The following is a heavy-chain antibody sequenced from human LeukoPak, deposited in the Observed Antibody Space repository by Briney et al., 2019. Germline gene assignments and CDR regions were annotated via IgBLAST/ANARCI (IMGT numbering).Heavy chain of an antibody. Sequence: GESLKISCKGSGYTFNTYWIGWVRQMPGKGLEWMGMIYPGDSDTRYRPSFHGQVTISADKSVSTAYLQLSSLKASDTAIYYCARLSPRSPYYYMDVWGKGTTVSVSS. V-gene: IGHV5-51*01. CDR1: GYTFNTYW. CDR3: ARLSPRSPYYYMDV. J-gene: IGHJ6*03. CDR2: IYPGDSDT.